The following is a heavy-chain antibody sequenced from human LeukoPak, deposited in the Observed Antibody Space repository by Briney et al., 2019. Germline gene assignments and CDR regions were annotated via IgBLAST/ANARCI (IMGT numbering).Heavy chain of an antibody. CDR2: ISAYNGNT. D-gene: IGHD2-15*01. CDR1: GYTFTSYG. V-gene: IGHV1-18*01. Sequence: GASVKVSCKASGYTFTSYGISWVRQAPGQGLEWMGWISAYNGNTNYAQKLQGRVTMTTDTSTSTAYMELRSLGSDDTAVYYCARVSGEYCSGGSCYRSYYYYGMDVWGQGTTVTVSS. CDR3: ARVSGEYCSGGSCYRSYYYYGMDV. J-gene: IGHJ6*02.